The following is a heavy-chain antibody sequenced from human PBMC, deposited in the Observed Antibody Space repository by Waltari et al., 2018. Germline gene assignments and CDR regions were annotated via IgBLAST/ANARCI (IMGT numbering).Heavy chain of an antibody. V-gene: IGHV3-30*02. CDR1: GFTFSSYG. CDR3: ARVNGSGRGNDY. J-gene: IGHJ4*02. CDR2: IRYDGSNK. D-gene: IGHD3-10*01. Sequence: QVQLVESGGGVVQPGGSLRLSCAASGFTFSSYGMHWVRQAPGKGLEWVAFIRYDGSNKDYADSVKGRFTISRDNSKNTLYLKMNSLRAEDTAVYYCARVNGSGRGNDYWGQGTLVTVSS.